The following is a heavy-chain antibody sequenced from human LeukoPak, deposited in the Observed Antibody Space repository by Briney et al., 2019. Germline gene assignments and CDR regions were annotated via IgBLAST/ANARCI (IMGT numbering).Heavy chain of an antibody. CDR2: ISWNSGSI. CDR1: GFTFDDCA. J-gene: IGHJ4*02. Sequence: GGSLRLSCAASGFTFDDCAMHWVRQAPGKGLEWVSGISWNSGSIGYADSVKGRFTISRDNAKNSLYLQMNSLRAEDTALYYCAKDSVDILTGPDYWGQGTLVTVSS. CDR3: AKDSVDILTGPDY. V-gene: IGHV3-9*01. D-gene: IGHD3-9*01.